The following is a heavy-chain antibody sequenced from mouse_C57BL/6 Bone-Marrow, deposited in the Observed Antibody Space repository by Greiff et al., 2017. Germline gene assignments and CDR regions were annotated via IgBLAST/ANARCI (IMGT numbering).Heavy chain of an antibody. J-gene: IGHJ1*03. Sequence: VQLQQPGAELVKPGASVKVSCKASGYTFTSYWMHWVKQRPGQGLEWIGRIHPSDSDTNYNQKFKGKATLTVDESSSTAYMQLRSLTSEDSAVYYCAPLYYGGYFDVWVTGATVTVSS. CDR3: APLYYGGYFDV. CDR1: GYTFTSYW. V-gene: IGHV1-74*01. D-gene: IGHD1-1*01. CDR2: IHPSDSDT.